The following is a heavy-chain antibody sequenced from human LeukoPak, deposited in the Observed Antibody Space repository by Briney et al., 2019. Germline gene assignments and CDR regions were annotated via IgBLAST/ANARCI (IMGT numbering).Heavy chain of an antibody. J-gene: IGHJ4*02. CDR1: GYTFTSYG. D-gene: IGHD2-15*01. V-gene: IGHV1-18*01. CDR3: ARDPYCSGGSCYDKHAGFDY. Sequence: ASVKVSCKASGYTFTSYGISWVRQAPGQGLEWMGWISAYNGNTNYAQKLQGRVTMTTDTSTSTAYMEPRSLRSDDTAVYYCARDPYCSGGSCYDKHAGFDYWGQGTLVTVSS. CDR2: ISAYNGNT.